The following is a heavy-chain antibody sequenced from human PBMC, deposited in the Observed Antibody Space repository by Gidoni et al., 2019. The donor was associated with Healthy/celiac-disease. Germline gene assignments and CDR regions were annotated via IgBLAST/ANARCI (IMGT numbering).Heavy chain of an antibody. CDR3: ATDLSPFCGGDCQSGGY. J-gene: IGHJ4*02. CDR2: FDPEDGET. D-gene: IGHD2-21*01. CDR1: GYPLTALS. V-gene: IGHV1-24*01. Sequence: QVQLVQPGAEVQKPGASVTVSCKVSGYPLTALSMHWVRQAPGKGLAWMGGFDPEDGETIYAQKFQGRVTMTEDTSTDTAYMELSSLRSEDTAVYYCATDLSPFCGGDCQSGGYWGQGTLVTVSS.